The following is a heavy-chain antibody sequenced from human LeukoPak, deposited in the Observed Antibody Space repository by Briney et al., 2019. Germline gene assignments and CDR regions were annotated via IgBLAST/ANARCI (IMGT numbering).Heavy chain of an antibody. V-gene: IGHV1-69*04. J-gene: IGHJ3*02. CDR3: ARASQDYYGSGSYYRGGDAFDI. CDR1: GGTFSNYS. CDR2: IIPILGIA. D-gene: IGHD3-10*01. Sequence: ASVKVSCKASGGTFSNYSSNWVRQAPGQGLEWMGRIIPILGIANYAQKFQGRVTITADKSTSTAYMELSSLRSEDTSVYYCARASQDYYGSGSYYRGGDAFDIWGQGTMVTVSS.